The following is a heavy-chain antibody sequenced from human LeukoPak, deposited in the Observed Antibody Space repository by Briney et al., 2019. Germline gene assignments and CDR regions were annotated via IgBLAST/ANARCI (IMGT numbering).Heavy chain of an antibody. CDR1: GFTFDSYA. D-gene: IGHD7-27*01. CDR3: ARDLSGDRDWFFDL. J-gene: IGHJ2*01. Sequence: GGSLRLSCAASGFTFDSYALHWVRQAPGKGLEWVAVISYEGSNKYYADSVKGRFTISRENSKNTLYLQMNSLGAEDTAVYYCARDLSGDRDWFFDLWGRGTLVTVSS. CDR2: ISYEGSNK. V-gene: IGHV3-30*04.